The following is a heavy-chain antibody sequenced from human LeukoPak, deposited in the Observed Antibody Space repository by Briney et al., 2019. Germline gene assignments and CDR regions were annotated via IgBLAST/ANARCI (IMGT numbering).Heavy chain of an antibody. CDR1: GGSISSGGYY. CDR2: INHSGST. D-gene: IGHD3-3*01. V-gene: IGHV4-39*07. J-gene: IGHJ5*02. CDR3: ARVDGYYDFWSGYYSTYNWFDP. Sequence: SETLSLTCTVSGGSISSGGYYWSWIRQPPGKGLEWIGEINHSGSTNYNPSLKSRVTISVDTSKNQFSLKLSSVTAADTAVYYCARVDGYYDFWSGYYSTYNWFDPWGQGTLVTVSS.